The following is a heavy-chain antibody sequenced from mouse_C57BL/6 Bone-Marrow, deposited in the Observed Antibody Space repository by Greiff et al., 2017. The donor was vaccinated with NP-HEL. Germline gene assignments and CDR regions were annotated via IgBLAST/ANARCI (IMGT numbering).Heavy chain of an antibody. CDR3: TTCPPGRWYWFGY. Sequence: VQLQQSGAELVRPGASVKLSCTASGFNIKDYYMHWVKQRPEQGLEWIGRIDPEDGDTEYAPKFQGKATMTADTSSNTAYLQLSSLTSEDTAVFYCTTCPPGRWYWFGYWGQGTLVTVSA. CDR1: GFNIKDYY. CDR2: IDPEDGDT. J-gene: IGHJ3*01. V-gene: IGHV14-1*01. D-gene: IGHD1-1*02.